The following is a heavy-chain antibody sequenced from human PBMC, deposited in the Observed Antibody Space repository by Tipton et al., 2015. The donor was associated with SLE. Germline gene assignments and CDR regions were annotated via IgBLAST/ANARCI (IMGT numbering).Heavy chain of an antibody. V-gene: IGHV4-61*09. J-gene: IGHJ6*02. CDR3: ARGGAYYYYGMDV. CDR2: IYTSWST. Sequence: LRLSCTVSGGSISSGSYYWSWIRQPAGKGLEWIGHIYTSWSTNYNPSLKSRVTMSVDTSKNQFSLKLSSVTAADTAVYYCARGGAYYYYGMDVWGQGTTVTVSS. CDR1: GGSISSGSYY. D-gene: IGHD3-16*01.